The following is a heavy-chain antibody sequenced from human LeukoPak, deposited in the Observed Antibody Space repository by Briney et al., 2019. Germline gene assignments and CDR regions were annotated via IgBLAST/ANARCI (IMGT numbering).Heavy chain of an antibody. J-gene: IGHJ4*02. D-gene: IGHD6-13*01. CDR1: GYSISSGYY. V-gene: IGHV4-38-2*02. CDR3: ARGIAAAGDYFDY. CDR2: INHSGST. Sequence: SATLSLTCTVSGYSISSGYYWGWIRQPPGKGLEWIGEINHSGSTNYNPSLKSRATISVDTSKNQFSLKLSAVTAADTAVYYCARGIAAAGDYFDYWGQGTLVTVSS.